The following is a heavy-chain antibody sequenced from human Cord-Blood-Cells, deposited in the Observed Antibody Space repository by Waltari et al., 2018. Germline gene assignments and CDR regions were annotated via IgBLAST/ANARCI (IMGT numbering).Heavy chain of an antibody. V-gene: IGHV1-69*09. J-gene: IGHJ4*02. CDR1: AGTFSSYA. CDR3: AREIFGVVIDY. CDR2: IIPILGIA. Sequence: VQLVQSGAEVKKPGSSVQVSCKASAGTFSSYAITWVRQAPGQGLEWMGRIIPILGIANYAQKFQGRVTITADKSTSTAYMELSSLRSEDTAVYYCAREIFGVVIDYWGQGTLVTVSS. D-gene: IGHD3-3*01.